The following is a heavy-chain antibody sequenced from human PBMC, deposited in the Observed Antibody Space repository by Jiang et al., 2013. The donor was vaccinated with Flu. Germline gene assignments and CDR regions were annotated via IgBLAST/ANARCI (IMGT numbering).Heavy chain of an antibody. Sequence: QLVESGGGLVQPGGSLRLSCAASGFTFSSYWMHWVRQAPGKGLVWVSRINSDGSSTSYADSVKGRFTISRDNAKNTLYLQMNSLRAEDTAVYYCARGAGSGYENPDYWGQGTLVTVSS. CDR3: ARGAGSGYENPDY. CDR1: GFTFSSYW. V-gene: IGHV3-74*01. CDR2: INSDGSST. J-gene: IGHJ4*02. D-gene: IGHD5-12*01.